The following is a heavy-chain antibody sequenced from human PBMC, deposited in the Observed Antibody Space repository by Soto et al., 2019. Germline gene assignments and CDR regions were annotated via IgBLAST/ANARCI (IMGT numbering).Heavy chain of an antibody. Sequence: EVQLLESGGGLVQPGGSLRLSCAASGFTFSSYAMSWVRQAPGKGLEWVSAISGSGGSTYYADSVKGRFTISRDNSKNTLYLQMNSLRAEDKAVYYCANPPRGYYYDSSGKGGYWGQGTLVTVSS. D-gene: IGHD3-22*01. CDR1: GFTFSSYA. CDR3: ANPPRGYYYDSSGKGGY. CDR2: ISGSGGST. J-gene: IGHJ4*02. V-gene: IGHV3-23*01.